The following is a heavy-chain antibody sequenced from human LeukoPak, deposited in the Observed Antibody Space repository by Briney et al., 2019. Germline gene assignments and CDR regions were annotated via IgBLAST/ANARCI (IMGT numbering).Heavy chain of an antibody. D-gene: IGHD3-22*01. CDR3: ARDVGYYDSSAFDS. CDR1: GGSISFYY. CDR2: IYASGST. V-gene: IGHV4-4*07. J-gene: IGHJ4*02. Sequence: SETLSLTCTVSGGSISFYYWNWIRQPAGKGLEWIGRIYASGSTNYNPSLKSRVTMSIDTSKNQFSLKLNFVTAADTAVYYCARDVGYYDSSAFDSWGQGTLVTVSS.